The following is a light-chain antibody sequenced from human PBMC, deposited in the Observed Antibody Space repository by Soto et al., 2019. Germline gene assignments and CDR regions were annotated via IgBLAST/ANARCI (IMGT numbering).Light chain of an antibody. V-gene: IGLV3-27*01. CDR1: VLAKKH. Sequence: SSELTQSSSVSVSPGQTARITCSGDVLAKKHARWLQQKPGQAPVVLLYKDSERPPGIPERFSGSSSGTTVTLTISGAQVDDEADYYCYSTADNNWVFGGGTQLTVL. J-gene: IGLJ7*01. CDR3: YSTADNNWV. CDR2: KDS.